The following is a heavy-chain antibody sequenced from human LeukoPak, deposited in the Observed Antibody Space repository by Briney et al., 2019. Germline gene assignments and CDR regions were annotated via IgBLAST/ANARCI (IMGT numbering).Heavy chain of an antibody. J-gene: IGHJ3*02. Sequence: PSETLSRTCAVYGGSFSGYYWSWIRQPPGKGLEWIGEINHSGNTDYNPSLKSRVTISVDTSKNQFSLKLSSVTAADTAVYYCASCLSYYYDTSGHQVRDAFDIWGQGTMVTVSS. CDR2: INHSGNT. D-gene: IGHD3-22*01. V-gene: IGHV4-34*01. CDR3: ASCLSYYYDTSGHQVRDAFDI. CDR1: GGSFSGYY.